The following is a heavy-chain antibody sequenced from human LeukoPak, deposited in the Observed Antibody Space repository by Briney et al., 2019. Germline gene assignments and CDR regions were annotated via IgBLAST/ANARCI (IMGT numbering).Heavy chain of an antibody. Sequence: GGSLRLSCAASGFTFSNYEMNWVRQAPGKGLEWVSGISPSGDITYYADSVKGRFTISRDNSKNTLYLEVISLTAEDTAVYYCAKDDAWIRFGEWSQGTLVTVSS. CDR2: ISPSGDIT. CDR3: AKDDAWIRFGE. CDR1: GFTFSNYE. J-gene: IGHJ4*02. V-gene: IGHV3-23*01. D-gene: IGHD3-10*01.